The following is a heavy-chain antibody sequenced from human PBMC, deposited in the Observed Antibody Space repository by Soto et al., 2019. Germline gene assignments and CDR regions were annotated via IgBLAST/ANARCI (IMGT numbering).Heavy chain of an antibody. CDR2: IYYSGST. J-gene: IGHJ6*02. CDR3: ARDRGGYCSGGSCYPYYYGMDV. CDR1: GGSISSGGYY. V-gene: IGHV4-31*03. D-gene: IGHD2-15*01. Sequence: SETLSLTCTVSGGSISSGGYYWSWIRQHPGKGLEWIGYIYYSGSTYYNPSLKSRVTISVDTSKNQFSLKLSSVTAADTAVYYCARDRGGYCSGGSCYPYYYGMDVWGQGTTVTVSS.